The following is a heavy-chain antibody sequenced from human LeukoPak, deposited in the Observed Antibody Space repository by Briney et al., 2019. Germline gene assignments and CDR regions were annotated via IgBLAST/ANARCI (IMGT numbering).Heavy chain of an antibody. CDR1: GYTFTGYY. V-gene: IGHV1-2*02. Sequence: ASVKVSCKASGYTFTGYYMHRVRQAPGQGLEWMGWINPNSGGTDYAQKFQGRVTMTRDTSISTAYMELSRLRSDDTAVYYCARDGCAYCGGDCYFADDYWGQGTLVTVSS. D-gene: IGHD2-21*02. CDR3: ARDGCAYCGGDCYFADDY. J-gene: IGHJ4*02. CDR2: INPNSGGT.